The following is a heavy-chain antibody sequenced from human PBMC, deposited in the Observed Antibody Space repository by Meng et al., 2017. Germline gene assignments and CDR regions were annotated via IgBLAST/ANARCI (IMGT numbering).Heavy chain of an antibody. CDR1: GFTFSDYY. Sequence: GESLKISCAASGFTFSDYYMSWIRQAPGKGLEWVSYISSSGSTIYYADSVKGRFTSSRNNAKNSLYLHMNSMRAEDTAVYYCAKDSGAPFVSSGLYYFDYWGQGTLVTVSS. CDR3: AKDSGAPFVSSGLYYFDY. J-gene: IGHJ4*02. CDR2: ISSSGSTI. V-gene: IGHV3-11*04. D-gene: IGHD3-22*01.